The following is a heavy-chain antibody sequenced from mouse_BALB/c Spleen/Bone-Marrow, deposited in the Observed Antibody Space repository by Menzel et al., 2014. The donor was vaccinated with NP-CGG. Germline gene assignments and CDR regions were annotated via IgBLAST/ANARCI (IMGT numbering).Heavy chain of an antibody. D-gene: IGHD2-3*01. Sequence: EVHLVESGPGLVKPSQSLSLTCSVTGYSITSGYYWNWIRQFPGNKLEWMGYIRYDGNNNYNPSLKNRISITRDTSKNQFFLKLNSVTNEDTATYYCARIPYDGYPSYWGQGTLVTGSA. CDR3: ARIPYDGYPSY. CDR1: GYSITSGYY. J-gene: IGHJ3*01. CDR2: IRYDGNN. V-gene: IGHV3-6*02.